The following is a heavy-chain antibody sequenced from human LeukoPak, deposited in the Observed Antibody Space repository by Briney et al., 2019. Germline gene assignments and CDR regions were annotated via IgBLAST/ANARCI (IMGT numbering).Heavy chain of an antibody. D-gene: IGHD2-2*01. Sequence: ASVKVSCKASGHTFVSYGISWVRQAPGQGLAWMGWISGYNGKINYAQKFQGRVTMTTDTSTSTAYLELRSLTSEDTAVYYCARRFCSSVSCYDDDAFDVWGQGTLVTVSS. CDR2: ISGYNGKI. J-gene: IGHJ3*01. V-gene: IGHV1-18*01. CDR1: GHTFVSYG. CDR3: ARRFCSSVSCYDDDAFDV.